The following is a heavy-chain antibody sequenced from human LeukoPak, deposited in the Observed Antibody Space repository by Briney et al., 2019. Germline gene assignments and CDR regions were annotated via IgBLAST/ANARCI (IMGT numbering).Heavy chain of an antibody. Sequence: GASVKVSCKASGYTFTSYYIHLVRQAPGQGFEWMAIINPSDGSTTNSQKFQGRVTMTRDTSTSTAYMELRSLRSDDTAVYYCARAGWWELPRSAFGIWGQGTMVTVSS. D-gene: IGHD1-26*01. CDR1: GYTFTSYY. V-gene: IGHV1-46*01. CDR2: INPSDGST. CDR3: ARAGWWELPRSAFGI. J-gene: IGHJ3*02.